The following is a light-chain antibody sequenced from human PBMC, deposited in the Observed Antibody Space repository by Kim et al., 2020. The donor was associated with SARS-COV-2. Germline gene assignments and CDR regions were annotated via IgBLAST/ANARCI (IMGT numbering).Light chain of an antibody. CDR3: QQYNDYSAT. CDR2: EAS. J-gene: IGKJ2*01. Sequence: SASVGNSVTMTCRASQTIRSRMAWYQQKPGKVPTLLIYEASTLESGVPSRFSGSRSGTEFTLTISSLQPDDFATYYCQQYNDYSATFGQGTKLEI. CDR1: QTIRSR. V-gene: IGKV1-5*03.